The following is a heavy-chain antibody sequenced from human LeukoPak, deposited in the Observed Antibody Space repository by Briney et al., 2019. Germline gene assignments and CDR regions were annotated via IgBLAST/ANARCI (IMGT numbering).Heavy chain of an antibody. V-gene: IGHV3-21*01. Sequence: PGGSLRLSCAASGFTFSSYSMNWVRQAPGKGLEWVSSISSSSSYIYYADSVKGRFTISRDNAKNSLYLQMNSLRAEDTAVYYCANFGGIDTMVRGARFDYWGQGTLVTVSS. CDR3: ANFGGIDTMVRGARFDY. D-gene: IGHD3-10*01. CDR1: GFTFSSYS. CDR2: ISSSSSYI. J-gene: IGHJ4*02.